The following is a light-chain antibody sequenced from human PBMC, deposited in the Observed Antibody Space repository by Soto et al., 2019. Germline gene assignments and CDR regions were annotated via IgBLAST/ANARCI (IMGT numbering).Light chain of an antibody. Sequence: QSALTQPASVSGSPGQSITISCTGTSSDVGSYNLVSWYQQHPGKAPKLMIYEGSKRPSGVSNRFSGSKSGNTASLTISGLQDEDEADYYCCSYAGSSGGVVFGGGTQLTVL. CDR2: EGS. CDR1: SSDVGSYNL. J-gene: IGLJ2*01. CDR3: CSYAGSSGGVV. V-gene: IGLV2-23*01.